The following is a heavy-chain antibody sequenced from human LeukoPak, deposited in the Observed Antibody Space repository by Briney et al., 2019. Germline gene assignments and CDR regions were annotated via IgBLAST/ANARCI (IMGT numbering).Heavy chain of an antibody. Sequence: GSLRLSCAASGFTFSDYYMSWIRQSPGRGLEWIGEINHSGSPNYNPSLKSRVTISLDTSKNQFSLRVPSVTAADTAFYFCASSLTGYSSSWFLAYWGPGTLVTVSS. CDR2: INHSGSP. J-gene: IGHJ4*02. CDR1: GFTFSDYY. D-gene: IGHD6-13*01. CDR3: ASSLTGYSSSWFLAY. V-gene: IGHV4-34*08.